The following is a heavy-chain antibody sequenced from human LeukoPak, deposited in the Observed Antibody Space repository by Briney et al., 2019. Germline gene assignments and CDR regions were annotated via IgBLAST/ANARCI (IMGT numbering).Heavy chain of an antibody. D-gene: IGHD6-13*01. J-gene: IGHJ4*02. CDR1: GYIFTNYA. CDR3: ARGATSSWPLDY. Sequence: HGASVKVSCKASGYIFTNYAMHWVRQAPGQRLEWMGWINADNGDTKYSQKFQGRVTIIRDTSASTAYMELSSLTSEDTAVYYCARGATSSWPLDYWGQGTLVTVSS. CDR2: INADNGDT. V-gene: IGHV1-3*01.